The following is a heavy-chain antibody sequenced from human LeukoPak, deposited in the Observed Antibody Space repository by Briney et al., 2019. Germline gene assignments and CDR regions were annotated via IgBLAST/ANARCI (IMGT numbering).Heavy chain of an antibody. J-gene: IGHJ6*02. CDR1: GLTFSDYY. D-gene: IGHD5-18*01. Sequence: GGSLRLSCAASGLTFSDYYMSWIRQAPGKGLEWVSYISSSGSTIYYADSVKGRFTISRDNAKNSLYLQMNSLRAEDTAVYYCARDQIYRGYSYGKSTYYYYGMDVWGQGTTVTVSS. CDR3: ARDQIYRGYSYGKSTYYYYGMDV. CDR2: ISSSGSTI. V-gene: IGHV3-11*01.